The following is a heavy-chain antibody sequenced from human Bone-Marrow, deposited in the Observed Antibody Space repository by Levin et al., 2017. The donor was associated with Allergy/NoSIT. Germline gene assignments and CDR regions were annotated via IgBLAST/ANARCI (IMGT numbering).Heavy chain of an antibody. CDR1: GGSIRNPDYY. Sequence: SETLSLTCTVSGGSIRNPDYYWSWVRQAPGKGLEWIGYIFFTGTTFCNPSLGSRISISVDTSKNQFSLTLTSVTAADTAVYYCARDHLPGNWFDPWGRGTQVTVSS. V-gene: IGHV4-30-4*01. J-gene: IGHJ5*02. CDR2: IFFTGTT. CDR3: ARDHLPGNWFDP.